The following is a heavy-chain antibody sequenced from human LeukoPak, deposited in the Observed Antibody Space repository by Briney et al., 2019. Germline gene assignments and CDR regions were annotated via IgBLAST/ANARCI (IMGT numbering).Heavy chain of an antibody. J-gene: IGHJ4*02. Sequence: GGSLRLSCSASGFTFSDYYVSWIRQAPGKGLECVSYISSRGTTIYYADSVKGRFTISRDNAKNSLYLQMSSLRAEDTAVYYCARVYYGSGSPRHFDYWGQGTLVTVFS. CDR1: GFTFSDYY. D-gene: IGHD3-10*01. V-gene: IGHV3-11*01. CDR3: ARVYYGSGSPRHFDY. CDR2: ISSRGTTI.